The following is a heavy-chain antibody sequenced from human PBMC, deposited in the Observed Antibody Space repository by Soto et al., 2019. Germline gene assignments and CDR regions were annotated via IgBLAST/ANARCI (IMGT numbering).Heavy chain of an antibody. CDR1: GFTFSSYS. V-gene: IGHV3-48*02. J-gene: IGHJ6*02. D-gene: IGHD2-15*01. Sequence: PGGSLRLSCGAAGFTFSSYSMNWVRQAPGKGLEWVSYISGSSVSIYYADSVKGRFTVSRDNAQNSLFLEMNSLRDEDTAVYYCARLTSILHGMDVWGLGTTVTVSS. CDR2: ISGSSVSI. CDR3: ARLTSILHGMDV.